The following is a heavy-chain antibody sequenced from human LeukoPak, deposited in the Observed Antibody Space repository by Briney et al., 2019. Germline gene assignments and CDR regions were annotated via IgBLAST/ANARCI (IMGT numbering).Heavy chain of an antibody. D-gene: IGHD3-22*01. J-gene: IGHJ6*02. CDR1: GYTFTGYH. Sequence: ASVKVSCKTSGYTFTGYHMHWVRQAPGQGLEWMGRINPNSGDTNYAQKLQGRVTMTTDTSTSTAYMELRSLRSDDTAVYYCARDSKWFINDYYYGMDVWGQGTTVTVSS. CDR2: INPNSGDT. CDR3: ARDSKWFINDYYYGMDV. V-gene: IGHV1-2*06.